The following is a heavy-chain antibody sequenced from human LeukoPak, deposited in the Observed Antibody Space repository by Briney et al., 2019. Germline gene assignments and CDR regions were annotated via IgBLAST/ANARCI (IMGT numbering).Heavy chain of an antibody. V-gene: IGHV4-59*08. J-gene: IGHJ4*02. CDR1: GGSMSDYH. CDR2: IYNSGTT. CDR3: ARHSAGTTNDY. D-gene: IGHD1-7*01. Sequence: SETLSLTCTVSGGSMSDYHWSWIRQPPGKGLEWIGNIYNSGTTNYNPSLKRRVTISIDMSKNQVFLEVTSVTAADTAVYYCARHSAGTTNDYWGQGTLGTVSS.